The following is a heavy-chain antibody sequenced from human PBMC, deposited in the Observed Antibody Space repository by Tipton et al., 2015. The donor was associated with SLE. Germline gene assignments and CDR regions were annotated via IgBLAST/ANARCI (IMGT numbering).Heavy chain of an antibody. CDR2: IYYSGSP. Sequence: TLSLTCAVYGGSFSGNYWNWIRQPPGKGLEWIGNIYYSGSPYYNPSLKSRVTISVNTSKNQFSLRLSSVTAADTAMFYCASGTLEWSHEPDYWGQGTLVTVSS. CDR3: ASGTLEWSHEPDY. D-gene: IGHD3-3*01. J-gene: IGHJ4*02. V-gene: IGHV4-34*01. CDR1: GGSFSGNY.